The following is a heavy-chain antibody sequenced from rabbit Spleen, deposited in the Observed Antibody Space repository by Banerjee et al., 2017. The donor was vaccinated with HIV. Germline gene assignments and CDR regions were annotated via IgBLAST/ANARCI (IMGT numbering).Heavy chain of an antibody. CDR3: ARDSYSRGWGIVLYYFNL. Sequence: QEQLEESGGDLVKPGASLTLTCTASGVSFSISSYMCWVRQAPGKGLEWIACIDSGSSGFTYFATWAKGRFTISKTSSTTVTLQMTSLTAADTAAYFCARDSYSRGWGIVLYYFNLWGPGTLVTVS. J-gene: IGHJ4*01. CDR1: GVSFSISSY. CDR2: IDSGSSGFT. D-gene: IGHD4-1*01. V-gene: IGHV1S45*01.